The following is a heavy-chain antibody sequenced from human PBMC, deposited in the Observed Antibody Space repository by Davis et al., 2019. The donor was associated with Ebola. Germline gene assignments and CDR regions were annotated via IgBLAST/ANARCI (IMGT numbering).Heavy chain of an antibody. D-gene: IGHD2-15*01. CDR2: ISGNSNTI. CDR3: ARTPWQLPFDY. J-gene: IGHJ4*02. CDR1: GFTFRSYA. V-gene: IGHV3-48*02. Sequence: PGGSLRLSCAGSGFTFRSYAMNWVRQAPGKGLEWVSYISGNSNTIHYADSVKGRFTISRDNAKNSLYLHMNSLRDEDTAVYYCARTPWQLPFDYWGQGTLVIVSS.